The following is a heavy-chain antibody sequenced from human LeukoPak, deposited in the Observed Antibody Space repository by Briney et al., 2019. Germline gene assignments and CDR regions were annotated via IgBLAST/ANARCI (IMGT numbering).Heavy chain of an antibody. D-gene: IGHD3-22*01. Sequence: ASVKASFKASGYTFTSYYMHWVRQAPGQGLEWMGIINPSGGSTSYAQKFQGRVTMTRDMSTSTVYMELTSLRSEDTAVYYCARDLSHDSRDYWGQGTLVTVSS. V-gene: IGHV1-46*01. CDR3: ARDLSHDSRDY. CDR2: INPSGGST. J-gene: IGHJ4*02. CDR1: GYTFTSYY.